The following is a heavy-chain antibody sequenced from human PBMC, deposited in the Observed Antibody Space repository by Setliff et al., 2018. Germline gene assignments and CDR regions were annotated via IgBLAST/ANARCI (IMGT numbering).Heavy chain of an antibody. J-gene: IGHJ4*02. CDR2: ISSSSSYI. CDR1: GFTFSSYS. Sequence: GGSLRLSCAASGFTFSSYSMNWVRQAPGKGLEWVSSISSSSSYIYYADSVKGRFTISRDNAKNSLYLQMNSLRAEDTATYYCAKDDQIRGHNLDYWGQGTLVTVSS. CDR3: AKDDQIRGHNLDY. V-gene: IGHV3-21*04. D-gene: IGHD3-10*01.